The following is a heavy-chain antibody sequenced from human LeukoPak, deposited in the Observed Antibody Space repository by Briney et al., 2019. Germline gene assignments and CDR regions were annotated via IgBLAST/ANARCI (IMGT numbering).Heavy chain of an antibody. CDR1: GYAFTTYY. CDR2: ISPNGGST. D-gene: IGHD3-10*01. V-gene: IGHV1-46*01. J-gene: IGHJ4*02. CDR3: ARDITVTDHDIGY. Sequence: GASVKVSCKASGYAFTTYYIHWLRQAPGQGPEWMGIISPNGGSTSYAQKFQGRVTMAGDTSTSTVYMELSSLKSEDTAVYYCARDITVTDHDIGYWGQGTLVTVSS.